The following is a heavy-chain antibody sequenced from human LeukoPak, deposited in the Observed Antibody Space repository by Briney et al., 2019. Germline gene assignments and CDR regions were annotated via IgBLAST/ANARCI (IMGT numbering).Heavy chain of an antibody. J-gene: IGHJ4*02. D-gene: IGHD3-10*01. Sequence: SETLSLTCTVSGGSISSYYWSWIRQPPGKGLEWIGYIYYSGSTNYNPSLKSRVTISVDTSKNQFSLKLSSVTAADTAVYYCARTLLWFGEFPNPFDYWGQGTLVTVSS. CDR2: IYYSGST. V-gene: IGHV4-59*12. CDR1: GGSISSYY. CDR3: ARTLLWFGEFPNPFDY.